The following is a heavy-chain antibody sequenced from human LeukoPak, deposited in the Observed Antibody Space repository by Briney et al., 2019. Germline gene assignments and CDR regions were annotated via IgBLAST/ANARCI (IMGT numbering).Heavy chain of an antibody. J-gene: IGHJ6*04. D-gene: IGHD6-19*01. CDR3: ARGGYSSSEDV. CDR1: GFTFSSYA. V-gene: IGHV3-21*01. CDR2: ISTSNSYI. Sequence: GGSLRLSCAASGFTFSSYAMSWVRQAPGKGLEWVSSISTSNSYIYYADSVKGRFTISRDNAKNSLYLQMNSLRAEDTAVYYCARGGYSSSEDVWGKGTTVTVSS.